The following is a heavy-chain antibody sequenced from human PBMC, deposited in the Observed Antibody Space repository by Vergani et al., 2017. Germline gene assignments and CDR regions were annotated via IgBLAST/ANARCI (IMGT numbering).Heavy chain of an antibody. Sequence: QVQLVQSGAEVKKPGSSVKVSCKASGGTFSSYAISWVRQAPGQGLEWMGRIIPILGIANYAQKFQGRVTITADKSTSTAYMELSSLRSEDKAVYYCASYSSSWYALYFDYWGQGTLVTVSS. CDR1: GGTFSSYA. V-gene: IGHV1-69*04. J-gene: IGHJ4*02. CDR2: IIPILGIA. CDR3: ASYSSSWYALYFDY. D-gene: IGHD6-13*01.